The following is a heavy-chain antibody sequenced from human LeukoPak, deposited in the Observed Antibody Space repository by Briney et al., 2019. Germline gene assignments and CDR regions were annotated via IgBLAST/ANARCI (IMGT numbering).Heavy chain of an antibody. CDR3: ARQTGSGLFSLP. D-gene: IGHD3-10*01. CDR2: IYYSGST. V-gene: IGHV4-39*01. J-gene: IGHJ4*02. Sequence: PSETLSLTCTVSGGSISSSSYYWGWIRQPPGKGLEWSGSIYYSGSTYYNPSLKSRVTISVDTSKNQFSLKLSSVTAADTAVYYCARQTGSGLFSLPGGEGTLVTVSS. CDR1: GGSISSSSYY.